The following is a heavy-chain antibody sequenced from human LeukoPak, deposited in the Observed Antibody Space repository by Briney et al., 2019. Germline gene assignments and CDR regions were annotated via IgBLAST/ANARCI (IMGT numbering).Heavy chain of an antibody. V-gene: IGHV1-46*01. CDR1: VYTFTIYY. CDR3: ARALMSYDAFDI. J-gene: IGHJ3*02. D-gene: IGHD2-8*01. CDR2: INPSGGST. Sequence: ASAKVSCKASVYTFTIYYMHCVRHTPGQGVERVGIINPSGGSTSYAQKFQSRVTMTRDKSTSTVYMELSSLRAEDTGVYYCARALMSYDAFDIWGQGTMVTVSS.